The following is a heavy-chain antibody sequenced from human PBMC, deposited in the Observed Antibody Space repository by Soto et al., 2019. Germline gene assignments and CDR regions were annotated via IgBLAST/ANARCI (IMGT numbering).Heavy chain of an antibody. CDR3: ARVLGYCSSTRCPNGWFDP. CDR1: GYSFTSYW. D-gene: IGHD2-2*01. V-gene: IGHV5-51*01. J-gene: IGHJ5*02. Sequence: RGESLKISCKGSGYSFTSYWIGWVRQMPGKGLEWMGIIYPGDSDTRYSPSFQGQVTISADKSISTAYLQWGSLKASDTAMYYCARVLGYCSSTRCPNGWFDPCGQGTLLTVSS. CDR2: IYPGDSDT.